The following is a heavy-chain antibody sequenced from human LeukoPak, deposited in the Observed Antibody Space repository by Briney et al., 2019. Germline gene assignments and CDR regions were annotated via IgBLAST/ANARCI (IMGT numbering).Heavy chain of an antibody. J-gene: IGHJ4*02. D-gene: IGHD2-2*01. V-gene: IGHV3-30*02. Sequence: GGSLRLSCAVSGFTFNDYAMNWVRQAPGKGLEWVASIESNGNEKYSSDSLKGRFTISRDNSKNTLYLQMNTVRPEDTALFYCARGATSWPQGPYHFDYWGQGILITVSS. CDR2: IESNGNEK. CDR3: ARGATSWPQGPYHFDY. CDR1: GFTFNDYA.